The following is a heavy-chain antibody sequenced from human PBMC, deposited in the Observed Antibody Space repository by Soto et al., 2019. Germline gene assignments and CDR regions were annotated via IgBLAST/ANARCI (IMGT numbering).Heavy chain of an antibody. CDR3: AKDGTYYYDSSGYYVGYFDY. Sequence: GGSLRLSCAASGFTFSSYAMSWVRQAPGKGLEWVSAISGSGGSTYYADSVKGRFTISRDNSKNTLYLQMNSLRAEDTAVYYCAKDGTYYYDSSGYYVGYFDYWGQGT. V-gene: IGHV3-23*01. CDR2: ISGSGGST. D-gene: IGHD3-22*01. CDR1: GFTFSSYA. J-gene: IGHJ4*02.